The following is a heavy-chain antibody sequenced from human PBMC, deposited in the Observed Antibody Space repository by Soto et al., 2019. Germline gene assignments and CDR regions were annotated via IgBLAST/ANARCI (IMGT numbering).Heavy chain of an antibody. Sequence: SETLSLTCTVSGGSISSYYWSWIRQPPGKGLEWIGEIYHTGSTKYNPSLMSRVTILVDKSRNQVSLNLISVTEADTAVYYCARDARGDSSVNNWFDPWGQGILVTVSS. CDR3: ARDARGDSSVNNWFDP. CDR2: IYHTGST. D-gene: IGHD3-10*01. J-gene: IGHJ5*02. V-gene: IGHV4-59*01. CDR1: GGSISSYY.